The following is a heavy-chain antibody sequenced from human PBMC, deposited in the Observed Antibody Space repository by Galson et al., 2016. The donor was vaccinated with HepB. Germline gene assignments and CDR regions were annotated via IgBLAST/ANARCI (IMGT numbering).Heavy chain of an antibody. D-gene: IGHD4-23*01. J-gene: IGHJ6*02. CDR2: INWNAERGVNGNGGSI. V-gene: IGHV3-20*04. CDR1: GFAFNDHG. CDR3: VRVGRGNRIYYYHGLDV. Sequence: SLRLSCAGSGFAFNDHGMSWVRQAPGKGLEWVSSINWNAERGVNGNGGSIGYADSVKGRFTISRDNAKSTLYLEMNSLRADDTAVYYCVRVGRGNRIYYYHGLDVWGQGTTVSVSS.